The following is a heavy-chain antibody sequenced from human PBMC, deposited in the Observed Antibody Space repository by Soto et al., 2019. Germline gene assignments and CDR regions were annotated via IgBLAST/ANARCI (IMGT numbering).Heavy chain of an antibody. CDR3: AREGSAPGVPDIMITFGGVSRAFYY. V-gene: IGHV3-33*01. CDR1: GFTFSSYG. J-gene: IGHJ4*02. CDR2: IWYDGSNK. Sequence: GGSLRLSCAASGFTFSSYGMHWVRQAPGKGLEWVAVIWYDGSNKYYADSVKGRFTISRDNSKNTLYLQMNSLRAEDTAVYYCAREGSAPGVPDIMITFGGVSRAFYYWGQGTLVTVSS. D-gene: IGHD3-16*01.